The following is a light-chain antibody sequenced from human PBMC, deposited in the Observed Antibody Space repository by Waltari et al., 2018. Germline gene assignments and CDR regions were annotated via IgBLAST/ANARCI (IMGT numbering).Light chain of an antibody. CDR2: DVS. V-gene: IGLV2-14*03. Sequence: QSALTQPASVSGSPGQSITIPCTGTSSAVGADNFCSWYQQHPGKAPKLMIYDVSHRPSGVSNRFSGSKSGNTASLTISGLQAEDEADYYCSSYTTTNTLVFGTGTKVTVL. J-gene: IGLJ1*01. CDR1: SSAVGADNF. CDR3: SSYTTTNTLV.